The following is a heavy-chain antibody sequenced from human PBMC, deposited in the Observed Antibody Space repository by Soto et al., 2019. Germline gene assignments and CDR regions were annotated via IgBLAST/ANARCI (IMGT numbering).Heavy chain of an antibody. CDR3: ARGPMGSGYYKAYYYYGMDV. J-gene: IGHJ6*02. V-gene: IGHV3-30-3*01. CDR1: GFTFSSYA. Sequence: LRLSFAASGFTFSSYAMHWVRQAPGKGLEWVAVISYDGSNKYYADSVKGRFTISRDNSKNTLYLQMNSLRAEDTAVYYCARGPMGSGYYKAYYYYGMDVWGQGTTVTVSS. CDR2: ISYDGSNK. D-gene: IGHD3-3*01.